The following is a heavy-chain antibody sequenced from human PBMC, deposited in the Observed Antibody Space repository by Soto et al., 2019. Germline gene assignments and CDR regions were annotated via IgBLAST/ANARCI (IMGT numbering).Heavy chain of an antibody. D-gene: IGHD6-6*01. CDR2: MNPNSGNT. Sequence: QVQLVQSGAEVKKPGASVKVSCKASGYTFTSYDINWVRQATGQGLEWMGWMNPNSGNTGYAQKFQGRVTMTRNTSISTAYMELSSLRSEDTAVYYCARAGGQLDYYYYYSMDVWGQGTTVTVSS. J-gene: IGHJ6*02. CDR1: GYTFTSYD. V-gene: IGHV1-8*01. CDR3: ARAGGQLDYYYYYSMDV.